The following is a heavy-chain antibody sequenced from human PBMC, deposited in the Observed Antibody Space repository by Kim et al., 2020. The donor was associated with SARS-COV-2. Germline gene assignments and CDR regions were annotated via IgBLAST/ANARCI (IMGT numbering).Heavy chain of an antibody. CDR1: GFTFGDYA. CDR2: IRSKAYGGTT. CDR3: TRDGTGTTLPFDY. Sequence: GGSLRLSCTASGFTFGDYAMSWFRQAPGKGLEWVGFIRSKAYGGTTEYAASVKGRFTISRDDSKSIAYLQMNSLKTEDTAVYYCTRDGTGTTLPFDYWGQGTLVTISS. D-gene: IGHD1-7*01. V-gene: IGHV3-49*03. J-gene: IGHJ4*02.